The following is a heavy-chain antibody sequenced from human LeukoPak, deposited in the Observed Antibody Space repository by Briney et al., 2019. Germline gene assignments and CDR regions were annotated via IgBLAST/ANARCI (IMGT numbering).Heavy chain of an antibody. CDR3: ARAYSSGWYRSPFLDY. V-gene: IGHV4-39*01. Sequence: PSETLSLTCTVSGGSIRSSYYYWGWIRQPPGKGLEWIGSIYDSGSTYYNPSLKSRVTISVDTSKNQFSLKLNSVTAADTAVYYCARAYSSGWYRSPFLDYWGQGTLVTVSS. CDR1: GGSIRSSYYY. CDR2: IYDSGST. J-gene: IGHJ4*02. D-gene: IGHD6-19*01.